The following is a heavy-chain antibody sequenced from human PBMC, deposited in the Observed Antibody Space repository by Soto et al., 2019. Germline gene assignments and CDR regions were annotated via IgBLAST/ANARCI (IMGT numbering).Heavy chain of an antibody. D-gene: IGHD6-13*01. CDR2: IVPFIDTT. CDR1: GGTFSSYA. J-gene: IGHJ4*02. CDR3: ARGSFSSSWRFDY. Sequence: QVQLVQSGAEVKKPGSSVKVSCKTSGGTFSSYAISWVRQAPGQGLEWMGGIVPFIDTTNYAHSFQGRVTINADKSTSTVHMELSGLRSEDTGVYYCARGSFSSSWRFDYWGQGTLVTVSS. V-gene: IGHV1-69*06.